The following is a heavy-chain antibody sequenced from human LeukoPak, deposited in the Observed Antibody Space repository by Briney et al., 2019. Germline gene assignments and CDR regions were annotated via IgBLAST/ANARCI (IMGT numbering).Heavy chain of an antibody. V-gene: IGHV3-66*02. CDR1: GFNVSSNY. CDR3: VTSTGQQFIPYDY. CDR2: IYGADAA. Sequence: GGSLRLSCAASGFNVSSNYMTWIRQAPGKGLEWVSLIYGADAAYYAESARGRFMISRDNLKNTLFLQMNSLRVEDTAVYYCVTSTGQQFIPYDYWGQGTHVTVSS. J-gene: IGHJ4*02. D-gene: IGHD6-13*01.